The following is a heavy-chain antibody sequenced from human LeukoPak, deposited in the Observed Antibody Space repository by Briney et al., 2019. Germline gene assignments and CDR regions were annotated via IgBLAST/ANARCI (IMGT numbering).Heavy chain of an antibody. D-gene: IGHD5-24*01. J-gene: IGHJ5*02. V-gene: IGHV4-38-2*02. Sequence: ASQTLSLTCTVSGFSISSGYYWGWIRQSPGKGLEWVGNIYHTGSTYYNPSLKSRVTISVDTSKNQFSLKLSSVTAADAAVYYCARSKMSSNWFDPWGQGTLVTVSS. CDR3: ARSKMSSNWFDP. CDR1: GFSISSGYY. CDR2: IYHTGST.